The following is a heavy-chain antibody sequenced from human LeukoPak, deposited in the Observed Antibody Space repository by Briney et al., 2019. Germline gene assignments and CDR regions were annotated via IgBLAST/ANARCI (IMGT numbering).Heavy chain of an antibody. J-gene: IGHJ6*03. D-gene: IGHD3-22*01. CDR3: ARGGLSSYYWYMDV. Sequence: GGSLRLSCAASGFTFSSYWMHWVRQAPGKGLVWVSRINTDGSSTTYADSVKGRFTISRDNAKNTLYLQMNSLRAEDTAVYYCARGGLSSYYWYMDVWGKGTTVTVSS. CDR1: GFTFSSYW. CDR2: INTDGSST. V-gene: IGHV3-74*01.